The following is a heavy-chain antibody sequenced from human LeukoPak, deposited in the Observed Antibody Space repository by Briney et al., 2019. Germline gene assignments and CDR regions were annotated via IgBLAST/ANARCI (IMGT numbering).Heavy chain of an antibody. CDR3: ARGPLELRYFDWLPQSNWFDP. J-gene: IGHJ5*02. Sequence: AGGSLRLSCAASGFTFSSYWMHWVRQAPGKGLVWVSRINSDGSSTSYADSVKGRFTISRDNAKNTLYLQMNSLRAEDTAVYYCARGPLELRYFDWLPQSNWFDPWGQGTLVTVSS. V-gene: IGHV3-74*01. CDR2: INSDGSST. D-gene: IGHD3-9*01. CDR1: GFTFSSYW.